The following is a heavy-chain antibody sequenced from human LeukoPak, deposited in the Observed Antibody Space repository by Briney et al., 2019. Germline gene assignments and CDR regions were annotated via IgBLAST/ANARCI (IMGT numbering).Heavy chain of an antibody. CDR1: GYTFTGYY. CDR3: ARELDYGDSGPLSEY. D-gene: IGHD4-17*01. V-gene: IGHV1-2*02. Sequence: ASVTVTCKASGYTFTGYYMPWVRQAPGPGLEWKGWINPNSGGTNYEHKFQGRVTMTRDTSISPAYMEWSRLRSDDTAVYYGARELDYGDSGPLSEYCGQGALVTVSS. J-gene: IGHJ4*02. CDR2: INPNSGGT.